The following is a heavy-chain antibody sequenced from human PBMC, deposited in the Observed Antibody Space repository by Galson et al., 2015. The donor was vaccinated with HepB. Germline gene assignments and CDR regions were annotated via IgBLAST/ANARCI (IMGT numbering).Heavy chain of an antibody. Sequence: SLRLSCAASGFTFVDYAMSWFRQAPGKGLEWVGFIRSKAYGGTTEYAASVKGRFTISRDDSKSIAYLQMNSLKTEDTAVYSCSTSYASGNYYGSYYFDYWGQGTLVTVSS. D-gene: IGHD3-10*01. J-gene: IGHJ4*02. V-gene: IGHV3-49*03. CDR1: GFTFVDYA. CDR2: IRSKAYGGTT. CDR3: STSYASGNYYGSYYFDY.